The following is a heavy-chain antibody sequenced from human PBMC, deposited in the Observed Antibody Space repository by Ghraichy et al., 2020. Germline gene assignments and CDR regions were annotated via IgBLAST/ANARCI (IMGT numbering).Heavy chain of an antibody. V-gene: IGHV4-59*01. Sequence: SETLSLTCTVSGGSISSYYWSWIRQPPGKGLEWIGYIYYSGSTNYNPSLKSRGTISVDTSKNQFSLKLSSVTAADTAVYYCARGLELLGVFDYWGQGTLVTVSS. CDR2: IYYSGST. D-gene: IGHD1-7*01. CDR1: GGSISSYY. J-gene: IGHJ4*02. CDR3: ARGLELLGVFDY.